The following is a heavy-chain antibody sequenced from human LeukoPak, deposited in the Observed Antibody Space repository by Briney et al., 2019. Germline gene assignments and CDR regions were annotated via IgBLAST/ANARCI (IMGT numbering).Heavy chain of an antibody. CDR3: ARDGGLQSHFDY. CDR1: GDSFNEYY. D-gene: IGHD5-24*01. V-gene: IGHV4-59*01. CDR2: IYHNGNS. J-gene: IGHJ4*02. Sequence: PSETLSLTCSVFGDSFNEYYWNWVRQPPGKGLQWIGYIYHNGNSNYNPSLKGRLTISVDTAKNQFSLKLTSVTAADTADYYCARDGGLQSHFDYWGQGALVTVSS.